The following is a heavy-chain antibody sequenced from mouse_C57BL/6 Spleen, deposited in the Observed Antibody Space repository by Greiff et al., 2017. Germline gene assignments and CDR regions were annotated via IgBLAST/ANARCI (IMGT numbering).Heavy chain of an antibody. CDR3: ARRGEYSNFDY. CDR2: IYPGDGDT. D-gene: IGHD2-5*01. CDR1: GYAFSSYW. J-gene: IGHJ2*01. Sequence: VKLMESGAELVKPGASVKISCKASGYAFSSYWMNWVKQRPGKGLEWIGQIYPGDGDTNYNGKFKGKATLTAGKSSSTAYMQLSSLTSEDSAVYFCARRGEYSNFDYWGQGTTLTVSS. V-gene: IGHV1-80*01.